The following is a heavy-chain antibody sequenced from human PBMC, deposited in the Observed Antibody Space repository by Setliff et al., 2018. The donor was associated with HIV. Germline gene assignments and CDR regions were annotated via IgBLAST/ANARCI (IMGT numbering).Heavy chain of an antibody. J-gene: IGHJ4*02. CDR3: VRHRQWHLLPDH. CDR2: IHEKGHT. Sequence: PSETLSLTCTVSGGPISTDHNWGWFRQPPGKGLEWIAGIHEKGHTYYNPSLKSRVTILMDTSNKQFSVRLRSVTAADTATYYCVRHRQWHLLPDHWGQGVWVTVSS. CDR1: GGPISTDHN. D-gene: IGHD6-19*01. V-gene: IGHV4-39*01.